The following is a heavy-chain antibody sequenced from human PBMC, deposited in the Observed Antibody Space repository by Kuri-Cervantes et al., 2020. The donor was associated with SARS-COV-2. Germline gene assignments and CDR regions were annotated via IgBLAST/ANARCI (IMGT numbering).Heavy chain of an antibody. V-gene: IGHV3-23*01. J-gene: IGHJ4*02. CDR3: AKVGLSLDY. CDR2: ISGSGVGT. CDR1: GFTFSSLA. Sequence: GESLKISCAASGFTFSSLAMSWVRQAPGKGLEWVSSISGSGVGTYYADSVKGRFTISRDNSKNTLYLQMNSLRAEDSALYYCAKVGLSLDYWGQGTLVTVSS. D-gene: IGHD2/OR15-2a*01.